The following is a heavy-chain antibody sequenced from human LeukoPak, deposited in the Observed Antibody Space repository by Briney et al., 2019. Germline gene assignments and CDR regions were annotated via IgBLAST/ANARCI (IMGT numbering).Heavy chain of an antibody. CDR2: IYYSGST. J-gene: IGHJ6*02. CDR1: GGSISSYY. Sequence: PSETLSLTCTVSGGSISSYYWSWIRQPPGKGLEWIGYIYYSGSTNYNPSLKSRVTISVDTSKNQFSLKLSSVTAADTAVYYCARAPPYYDFWSGYYTQTYYYYGMDVWGQGTTVTVSS. D-gene: IGHD3-3*01. V-gene: IGHV4-59*01. CDR3: ARAPPYYDFWSGYYTQTYYYYGMDV.